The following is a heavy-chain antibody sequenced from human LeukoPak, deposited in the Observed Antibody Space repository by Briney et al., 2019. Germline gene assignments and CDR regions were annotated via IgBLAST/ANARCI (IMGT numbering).Heavy chain of an antibody. D-gene: IGHD6-13*01. V-gene: IGHV4-39*01. J-gene: IGHJ5*02. CDR2: IYYSGST. CDR3: ARHFSGIADSWFDP. Sequence: SETLSLTCTVSGGSISSSSYYWGWIRQPPGKGLEWIGSIYYSGSTYYNPSLKSRVTISVDTSKNQFSLKLSSVTAADTAVYYCARHFSGIADSWFDPWGQGTLVTVSS. CDR1: GGSISSSSYY.